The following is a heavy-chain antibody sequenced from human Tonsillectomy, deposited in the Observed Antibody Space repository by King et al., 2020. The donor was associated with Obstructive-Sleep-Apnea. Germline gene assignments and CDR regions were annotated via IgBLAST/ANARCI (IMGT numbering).Heavy chain of an antibody. CDR1: GGSFSGYY. V-gene: IGHV4-34*01. CDR2: INHSGST. J-gene: IGHJ4*02. Sequence: VQLQQWGAGLLKPSETLSLTCAVYGGSFSGYYWSWIRQPPGKGLEWIGEINHSGSTNYNPSLKSRVTISVDTSKNQFSLKLSSVTAADTAVYYCASRRRPTYYDILTGPFGYWGQGTLVTVSS. D-gene: IGHD3-9*01. CDR3: ASRRRPTYYDILTGPFGY.